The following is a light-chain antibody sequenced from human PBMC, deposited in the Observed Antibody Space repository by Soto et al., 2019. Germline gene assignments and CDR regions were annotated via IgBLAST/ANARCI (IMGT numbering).Light chain of an antibody. CDR3: GTWDTRLSAVV. Sequence: QSVLTQPPSVSAAPGQKVTISCSGSNSNIGNNYLSWYQHLPGTAPKLLIYDDNKRPSGIPDRFSGSKSGTSGTLGITGLQTGYEADYYCGTWDTRLSAVVFGGGTKVTVL. CDR2: DDN. J-gene: IGLJ2*01. CDR1: NSNIGNNY. V-gene: IGLV1-51*01.